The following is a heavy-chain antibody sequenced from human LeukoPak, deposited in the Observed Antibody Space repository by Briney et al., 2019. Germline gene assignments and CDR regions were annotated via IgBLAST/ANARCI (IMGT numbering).Heavy chain of an antibody. CDR3: AKDAYYDSSGYYSS. CDR1: GFTFSSYA. D-gene: IGHD3-22*01. Sequence: GGSLRLSCAASGFTFSSYAMSWVRQAPGMGLEWVSAISGSGGSTYYADSVKGRFTISRDNSKNTLYLQMNSLRAEDTAVYYCAKDAYYDSSGYYSSWGQGTLVTVSS. V-gene: IGHV3-23*01. J-gene: IGHJ4*02. CDR2: ISGSGGST.